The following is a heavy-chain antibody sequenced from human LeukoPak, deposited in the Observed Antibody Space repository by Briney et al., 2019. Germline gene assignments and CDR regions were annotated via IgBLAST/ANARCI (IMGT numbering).Heavy chain of an antibody. J-gene: IGHJ5*02. D-gene: IGHD2-2*01. V-gene: IGHV1-69*01. CDR2: IIPIFGTA. CDR1: GGIFSSYA. Sequence: SVKVSCKASGGIFSSYAISWVRQAPGQGLEWMGGIIPIFGTANYAQKFQGRVTITADESTSTAYMELSSLRSEDTAVYYCARDRTIVVVPAAGKGFDPWGQGTLVTVSS. CDR3: ARDRTIVVVPAAGKGFDP.